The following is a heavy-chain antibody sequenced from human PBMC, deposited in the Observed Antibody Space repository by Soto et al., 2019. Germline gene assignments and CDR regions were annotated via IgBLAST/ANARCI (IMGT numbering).Heavy chain of an antibody. CDR2: INPSGGST. D-gene: IGHD3-3*01. CDR1: GYTFTSYY. Sequence: AASVKVSCKASGYTFTSYYMHWVRQAPGQGLEWMGIINPSGGSTSYAQKFQGRVTMTRDTSTSTVYMELSSLRSEDTAVYYCARDHLRFLEWLLGYGMDVWGQGTTVTVSS. CDR3: ARDHLRFLEWLLGYGMDV. J-gene: IGHJ6*02. V-gene: IGHV1-46*01.